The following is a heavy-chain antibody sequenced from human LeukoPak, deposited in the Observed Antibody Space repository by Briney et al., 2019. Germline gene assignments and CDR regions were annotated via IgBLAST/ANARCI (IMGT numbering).Heavy chain of an antibody. Sequence: SVKVSCKASGGNFSTFGLAWVRQAPGQGLQWVGGIVSIFNTAVYGLKFQGRVAITADESSTTVYMDLNRLRSEDTAVYFCARVPVVSVTPLYFFDLWGPGTLVTVSS. V-gene: IGHV1-69*13. CDR2: IVSIFNTA. CDR1: GGNFSTFG. D-gene: IGHD2-15*01. J-gene: IGHJ4*02. CDR3: ARVPVVSVTPLYFFDL.